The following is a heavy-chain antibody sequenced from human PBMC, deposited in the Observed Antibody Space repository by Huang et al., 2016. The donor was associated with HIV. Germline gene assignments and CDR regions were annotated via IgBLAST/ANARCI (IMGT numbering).Heavy chain of an antibody. CDR2: IYPGDSDT. V-gene: IGHV5-51*01. CDR1: GYMFTKYW. Sequence: EVQLVQSGAEVKKPGESLKISCKGSGYMFTKYWIGWVRQMPGKGLEWMGIIYPGDSDTRYSPSFQGQGTISADKSITTAYRQWSSLKASDTAIYYCARHDGARPGWVDNWGQGTLVTVSS. D-gene: IGHD4-17*01. J-gene: IGHJ5*02. CDR3: ARHDGARPGWVDN.